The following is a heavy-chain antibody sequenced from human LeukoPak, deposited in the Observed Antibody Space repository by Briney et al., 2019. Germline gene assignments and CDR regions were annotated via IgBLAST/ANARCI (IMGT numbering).Heavy chain of an antibody. CDR2: ISGSGGST. CDR1: GFTFSSYA. D-gene: IGHD1-14*01. V-gene: IGHV3-23*01. Sequence: GGSLRLSCAASGFTFSSYAMSWVRQAPGKGLEWVSAISGSGGSTYYADSVKGRFTISRDNAKNTLYLQMNSLRAEDTSVYYCARDRVGWYYYDYWGQGTLVTVSS. CDR3: ARDRVGWYYYDY. J-gene: IGHJ4*02.